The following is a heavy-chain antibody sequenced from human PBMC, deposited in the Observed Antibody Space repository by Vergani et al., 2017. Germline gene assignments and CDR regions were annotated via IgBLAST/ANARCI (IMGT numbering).Heavy chain of an antibody. V-gene: IGHV1-69*12. D-gene: IGHD2-15*01. CDR1: GGTFSSYA. CDR2: IIPIFGTA. Sequence: QVQLVQSGAEVKKPGSSVKVSCKASGGTFSSYAISWVRQAPGQGLEWMGVIIPIFGTANYAKKLQGRVTITADESTSTAYMELSSLRSEDTAVYYCASDTAYCSGGSCYGMDVWGQGTTFTVSS. J-gene: IGHJ6*02. CDR3: ASDTAYCSGGSCYGMDV.